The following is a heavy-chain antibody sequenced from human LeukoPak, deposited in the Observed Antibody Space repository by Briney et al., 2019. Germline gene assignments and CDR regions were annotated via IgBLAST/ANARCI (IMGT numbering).Heavy chain of an antibody. CDR2: INYDGET. CDR3: ARNTHATTDWPYFDF. V-gene: IGHV4-59*08. CDR1: GVSISLYC. J-gene: IGHJ4*02. Sequence: PSGTLSLTCAVSGVSISLYCWSWIRQNPGKGLQWIAYINYDGETNYDYSLKSRATISVDTSKNQFSLRLTSVTAADTAIYYCARNTHATTDWPYFDFWGQGAHITVSS. D-gene: IGHD3-9*01.